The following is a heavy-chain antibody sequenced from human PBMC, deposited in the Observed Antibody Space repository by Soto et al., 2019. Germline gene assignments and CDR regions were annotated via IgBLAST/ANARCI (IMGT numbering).Heavy chain of an antibody. CDR3: ARDVYDFWSGNYGMDV. V-gene: IGHV4-38-2*02. CDR2: IYHNEST. J-gene: IGHJ6*02. CDR1: SCPFTSGYH. Sequence: SAILSLGRAVYSCPFTSGYHWGGSRETPGKGLEWFAGIYHNESTYYNPSLKSLVAISVEPPKNQFSLKLSSVTAADTAVYYCARDVYDFWSGNYGMDVWGQGTAVT. D-gene: IGHD3-3*01.